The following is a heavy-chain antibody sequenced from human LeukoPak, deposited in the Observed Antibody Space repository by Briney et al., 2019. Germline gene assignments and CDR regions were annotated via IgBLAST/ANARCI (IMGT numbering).Heavy chain of an antibody. Sequence: PSETLSLTCAVYGGSFSGYYWSWIRQPPGKGLEWIGEINHSGSTNYNPSLKSRVTISVDTSKNQFSLKLSSVTAADTAVYYCARHKRWGAARPPRAQPFDYWGQGTLVTVSS. V-gene: IGHV4-34*01. CDR2: INHSGST. J-gene: IGHJ4*02. CDR1: GGSFSGYY. D-gene: IGHD6-6*01. CDR3: ARHKRWGAARPPRAQPFDY.